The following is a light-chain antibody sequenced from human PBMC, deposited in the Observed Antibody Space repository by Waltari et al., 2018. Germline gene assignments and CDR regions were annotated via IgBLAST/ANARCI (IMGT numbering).Light chain of an antibody. CDR3: QQYNTYWT. J-gene: IGKJ1*01. Sequence: DIQMTQPPSTLSASIGDRVTSTCRASQNVDTWLAWYQQKPGKAPKLLVYKTSTLQSGVPSRFSGSGSGTHFTLTISSLQPDDFATYYCQQYNTYWTFGQGTKVE. CDR2: KTS. V-gene: IGKV1-5*03. CDR1: QNVDTW.